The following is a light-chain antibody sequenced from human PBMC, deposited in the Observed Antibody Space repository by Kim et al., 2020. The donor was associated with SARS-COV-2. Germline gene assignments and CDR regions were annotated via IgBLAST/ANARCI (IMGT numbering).Light chain of an antibody. V-gene: IGLV2-14*03. Sequence: SITLSSTGTSSDVGGDNYVSWYQQHPGKAPKLMIYDVSNRPSGVSNRFSGSKSGNTASLTISRLQAEDEADYYCSSCTSSSTVVFGGGTQLTVL. CDR3: SSCTSSSTVV. J-gene: IGLJ2*01. CDR1: SSDVGGDNY. CDR2: DVS.